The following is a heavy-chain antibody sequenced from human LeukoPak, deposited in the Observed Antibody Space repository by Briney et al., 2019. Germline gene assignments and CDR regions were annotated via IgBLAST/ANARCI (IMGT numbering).Heavy chain of an antibody. CDR2: ISYDGSNK. CDR3: ARDSSLGSPNNYYYYYMDV. V-gene: IGHV3-30*04. J-gene: IGHJ6*03. CDR1: GFTFSSYA. D-gene: IGHD5/OR15-5a*01. Sequence: SGGSLRLSCAASGFTFSSYAMHWVRQAPGKGLEWVAVISYDGSNKYYADSVKGRFTISRDNSKNTLYLQINSLRAEDTAVYYCARDSSLGSPNNYYYYYMDVWGKGTTVTVSS.